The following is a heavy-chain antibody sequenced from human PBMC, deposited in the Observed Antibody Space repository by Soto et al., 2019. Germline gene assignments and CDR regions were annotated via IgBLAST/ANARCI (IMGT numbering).Heavy chain of an antibody. CDR1: GFTFSNAW. D-gene: IGHD4-17*01. Sequence: GGSLRLSCAASGFTFSNAWMSWVRQAPGKGLEWVGRIKSKTDGGTTDYAAPVKGRFTISRDDSKNTLYLQMNSLKTEDTAVYYCTTDEIMTTVTTLDYWGQGTLVTVSS. J-gene: IGHJ4*02. V-gene: IGHV3-15*01. CDR2: IKSKTDGGTT. CDR3: TTDEIMTTVTTLDY.